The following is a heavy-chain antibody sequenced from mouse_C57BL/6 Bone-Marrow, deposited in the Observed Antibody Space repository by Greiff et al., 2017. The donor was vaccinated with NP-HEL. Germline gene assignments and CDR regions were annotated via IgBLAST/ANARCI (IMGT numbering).Heavy chain of an antibody. CDR3: ARDGDYFGSSYGYFEV. CDR2: FYPGSGSI. CDR1: GYTFTEYT. Sequence: VQLQQSGAELVKPGASVKLSCKASGYTFTEYTIHWVKQRSGQGLEWIGWFYPGSGSIKYNEKFKDKATLTADKSSSTVYMDLRRLTSEDSAVYFCARDGDYFGSSYGYFEVWGTGTTVTVSS. D-gene: IGHD1-1*01. V-gene: IGHV1-62-2*01. J-gene: IGHJ1*03.